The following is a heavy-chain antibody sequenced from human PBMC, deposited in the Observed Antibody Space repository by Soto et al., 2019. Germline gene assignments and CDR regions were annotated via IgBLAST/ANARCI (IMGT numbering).Heavy chain of an antibody. J-gene: IGHJ6*02. V-gene: IGHV1-46*01. CDR1: VYTFTSYY. Sequence: GXSVKVSCKASVYTFTSYYMHWVRQAPGQGLEWMGIINPSGGSTSYAQKFQGRVTMTRDTSTSTVYMELSSLRSEDTAVYYCARDDYYGSGSYYQPRYYYYGMDVWGQGTTVTVSS. CDR2: INPSGGST. CDR3: ARDDYYGSGSYYQPRYYYYGMDV. D-gene: IGHD3-10*01.